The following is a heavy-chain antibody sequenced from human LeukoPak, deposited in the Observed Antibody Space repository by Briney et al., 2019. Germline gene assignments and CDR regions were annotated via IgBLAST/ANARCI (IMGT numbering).Heavy chain of an antibody. CDR1: GFTVSSNY. Sequence: GWSLRLSCAASGFTVSSNYMSWVRRAPGKGLEWVSVIYSGGSTYYADSVKGRFTISRDNSKNTLYLEMNSLRAEDTAVYYCARVEVALSQESWGQGTLVTVSS. D-gene: IGHD3-10*01. J-gene: IGHJ5*02. CDR2: IYSGGST. V-gene: IGHV3-66*01. CDR3: ARVEVALSQES.